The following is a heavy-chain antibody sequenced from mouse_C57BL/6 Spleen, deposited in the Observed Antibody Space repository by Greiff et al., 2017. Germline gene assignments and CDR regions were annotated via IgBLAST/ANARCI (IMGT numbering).Heavy chain of an antibody. Sequence: LVESGAELVKPGASVKMSCKASGYTFTTYSIKWMKQNPGKSLEWIGNFHPYNDGTKYNEKFKGKATLTVEKSSSTVYLELSRLTSDDSAVYYCSRRDTTVDYWYFDDWGTGTTVTVSS. V-gene: IGHV1-47*01. D-gene: IGHD1-1*01. CDR1: GYTFTTYS. CDR3: SRRDTTVDYWYFDD. CDR2: FHPYNDGT. J-gene: IGHJ1*03.